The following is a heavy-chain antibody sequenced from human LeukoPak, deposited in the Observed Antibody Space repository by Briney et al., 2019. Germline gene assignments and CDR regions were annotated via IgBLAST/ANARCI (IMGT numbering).Heavy chain of an antibody. CDR1: GGSVSSGSYY. V-gene: IGHV4-61*01. CDR3: ARRVGTRDWYFDL. J-gene: IGHJ2*01. CDR2: VYYHGGT. D-gene: IGHD1-14*01. Sequence: SETLSLTCTVSGGSVSSGSYYWSWIRQPPGKGLEWIVYVYYHGGTNYNPSLKGRVTLSVDTYKNQFSLKLTSVTAADTAVYYCARRVGTRDWYFDLWGRGTLVTVSS.